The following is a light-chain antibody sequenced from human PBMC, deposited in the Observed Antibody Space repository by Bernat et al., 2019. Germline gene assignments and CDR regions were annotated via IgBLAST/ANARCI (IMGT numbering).Light chain of an antibody. CDR2: GVS. Sequence: DIQMTQSPSSLSASVGDRVTLTCRASQTITKYLNWYQQRPGEAPKLLIYGVSTLQSGVPSRFSGSGSGTGVTLTITSLEPEDFATYYCQQSYGNPVTFGQGTRLE. J-gene: IGKJ5*01. CDR3: QQSYGNPVT. CDR1: QTITKY. V-gene: IGKV1-39*01.